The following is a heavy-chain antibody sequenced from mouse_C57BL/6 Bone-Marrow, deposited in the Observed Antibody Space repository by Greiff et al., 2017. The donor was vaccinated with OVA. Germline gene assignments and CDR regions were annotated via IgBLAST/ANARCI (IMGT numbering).Heavy chain of an antibody. CDR2: IDPSDSYT. Sequence: VQLQQPGAELVMPGASVKLSCKASGYTFTSYWMHWVKQRPGQGLEWIGEIDPSDSYTNYNQKFKGKSTLTVDKSSSTAYMQLSSLTSEDSAVYYRARGGNSAYWGQGTLVTVSA. CDR1: GYTFTSYW. J-gene: IGHJ3*01. V-gene: IGHV1-69*01. CDR3: ARGGNSAY. D-gene: IGHD2-1*01.